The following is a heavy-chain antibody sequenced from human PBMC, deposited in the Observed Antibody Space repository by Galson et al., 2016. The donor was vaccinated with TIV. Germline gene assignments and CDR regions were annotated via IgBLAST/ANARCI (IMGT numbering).Heavy chain of an antibody. D-gene: IGHD3-3*01. Sequence: SVKVSCKVSGGIFRSYAISWVRQAPGQGLEWMGGIIAIFGIPNYAQKFQGRVTITADESTTTVYMELSSLRSDDTAVYYCARGSSYYSNYLDVWGKGTTVTVSS. V-gene: IGHV1-69*13. CDR3: ARGSSYYSNYLDV. J-gene: IGHJ6*03. CDR2: IIAIFGIP. CDR1: GGIFRSYA.